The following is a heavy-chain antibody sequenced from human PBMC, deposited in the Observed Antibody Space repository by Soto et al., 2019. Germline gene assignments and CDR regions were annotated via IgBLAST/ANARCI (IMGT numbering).Heavy chain of an antibody. J-gene: IGHJ6*02. CDR3: ARGRDAYKLGNV. V-gene: IGHV4-34*01. D-gene: IGHD1-1*01. CDR1: GGSLSDYY. CDR2: IRPSGST. Sequence: QVQLQQWGAGLLKPSETLSLTCAVSGGSLSDYYWPWIRQSPGKGLEWIGEIRPSGSTYYNPSLRSRVTISVDTSKNQFSLKLTSLTAADTAIYYCARGRDAYKLGNVWGHGTTVTVSS.